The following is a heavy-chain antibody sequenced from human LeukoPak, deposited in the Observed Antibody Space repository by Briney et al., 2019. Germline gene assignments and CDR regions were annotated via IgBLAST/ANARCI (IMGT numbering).Heavy chain of an antibody. V-gene: IGHV3-64D*09. CDR2: ISDSGGST. CDR3: VRGYSFGPSGMDV. D-gene: IGHD2-15*01. CDR1: GFPFSSYA. Sequence: GGSLRLSCSASGFPFSSYAMHWVRQAPGKGLEYVSAISDSGGSTYYADSVKARFTISRANSKNTLYLQMSSLRAEATAVYFCVRGYSFGPSGMDVWGQGTTVTVSS. J-gene: IGHJ6*02.